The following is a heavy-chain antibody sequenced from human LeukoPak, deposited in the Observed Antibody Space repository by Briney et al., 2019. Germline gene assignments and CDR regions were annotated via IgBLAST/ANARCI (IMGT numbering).Heavy chain of an antibody. D-gene: IGHD3-10*01. CDR1: GFTFTTYA. CDR3: AKRYGSGSLYYFDY. V-gene: IGHV3-23*01. J-gene: IGHJ4*02. Sequence: GGSLRLSCAASGFTFTTYAMSWVRQAPGKGLEWVSAISDIGVASYYADSVKGRFTISRDNSKNTLYLQMSSLRVEDTAVYYCAKRYGSGSLYYFDYWGQGTLVTVSS. CDR2: ISDIGVAS.